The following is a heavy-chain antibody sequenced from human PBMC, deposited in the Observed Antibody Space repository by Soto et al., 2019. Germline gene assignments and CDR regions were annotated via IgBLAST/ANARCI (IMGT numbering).Heavy chain of an antibody. J-gene: IGHJ4*02. CDR1: GGSISGYY. CDR3: ASSPFLAAAVDS. V-gene: IGHV4-59*01. D-gene: IGHD6-13*01. CDR2: IYYSGDT. Sequence: QVQLQESGPGLVNPSETLSLTCTVSGGSISGYYWNWIRQPPGKGLEWIGYIYYSGDTYYNPSLKSRVTISVDTSKNHFSLSLTSVTAADTSVYYCASSPFLAAAVDSWGQGTLVTVSS.